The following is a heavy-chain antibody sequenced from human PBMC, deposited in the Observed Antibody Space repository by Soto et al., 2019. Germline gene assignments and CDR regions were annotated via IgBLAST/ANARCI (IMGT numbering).Heavy chain of an antibody. D-gene: IGHD6-6*01. J-gene: IGHJ6*03. Sequence: SETLSLTCTVSGGSISSYYWSWIRQPPGKGLEWIGYIYYSGSTNYNPSLKSRVTISVDTSKNQFSLKLSSVTAADTAVYYCARSARLKQHYYYYYMDVWGKGTTVTVSS. CDR3: ARSARLKQHYYYYYMDV. CDR2: IYYSGST. CDR1: GGSISSYY. V-gene: IGHV4-59*08.